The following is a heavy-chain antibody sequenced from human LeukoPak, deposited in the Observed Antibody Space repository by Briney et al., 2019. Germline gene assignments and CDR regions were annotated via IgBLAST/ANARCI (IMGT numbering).Heavy chain of an antibody. CDR1: GGSISSYY. CDR2: INYSGST. CDR3: ARQLGSTDRFDP. D-gene: IGHD2-2*01. J-gene: IGHJ5*02. V-gene: IGHV4-59*01. Sequence: SETLSLTCSVSGGSISSYYWSWIRQPPGKGLEWIGYINYSGSTNYNPSLKSRVTISVDTSKNQFSLRLRSVTAADKAVYYCARQLGSTDRFDPWGQGTLVTVSS.